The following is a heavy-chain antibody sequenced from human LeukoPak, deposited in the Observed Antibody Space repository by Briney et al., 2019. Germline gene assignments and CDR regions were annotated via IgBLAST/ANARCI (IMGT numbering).Heavy chain of an antibody. Sequence: GGSLRLSCAASGFTFSSYAMSWVRQAPGKRLEWVSAISGSGGSTYYADSVKGRFTISRDNSKNTLYLQMNSLRAEDTAVYYCARPSDVLLFSLVPNYGMDVWGQGTTVTVSS. V-gene: IGHV3-23*01. CDR1: GFTFSSYA. CDR3: ARPSDVLLFSLVPNYGMDV. J-gene: IGHJ6*02. CDR2: ISGSGGST. D-gene: IGHD3-10*01.